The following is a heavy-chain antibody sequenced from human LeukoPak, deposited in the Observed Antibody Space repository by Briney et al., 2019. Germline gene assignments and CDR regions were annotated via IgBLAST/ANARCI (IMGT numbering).Heavy chain of an antibody. D-gene: IGHD3-10*01. CDR2: IYYTGKT. Sequence: SETLSLTCSVSGGSINNYYWGWIRRPPGRGLEYIGHIYYTGKTDYNPSFKSRVTMSVDTSKNQLSLKLHFLTAADTAVYYCAXXXXSSGTCYYLDYWGQGTLVIVSS. CDR3: AXXXXSSGTCYYLDY. CDR1: GGSINNYY. V-gene: IGHV4-59*01. J-gene: IGHJ4*02.